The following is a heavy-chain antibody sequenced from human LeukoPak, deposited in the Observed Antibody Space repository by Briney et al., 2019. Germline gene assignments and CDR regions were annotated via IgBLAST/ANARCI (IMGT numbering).Heavy chain of an antibody. CDR3: ARVGTALPFDY. V-gene: IGHV4-38-2*02. Sequence: SETLSLTCTVSGYSISSGYYWGWIRQPPGKGLEWIGSIYHSGSTYYNPSLKSRVTISVDTSKNQFSLKLSSVTAADTAVYYCARVGTALPFDYWGQGTLVTVSS. CDR1: GYSISSGYY. J-gene: IGHJ4*02. D-gene: IGHD1-1*01. CDR2: IYHSGST.